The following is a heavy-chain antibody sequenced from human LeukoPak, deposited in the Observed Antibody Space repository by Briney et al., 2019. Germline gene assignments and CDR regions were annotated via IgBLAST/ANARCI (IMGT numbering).Heavy chain of an antibody. CDR2: ISGSGDST. CDR1: GFTFSSYW. J-gene: IGHJ5*02. CDR3: AKRIRVNWFDP. Sequence: GSLRLSCAASGFTFSSYWMSWVRQAPGKGLEWVSAISGSGDSTYYADSVKGRFTISRDNSKNTLYLQMNSLRAEDTAVYYCAKRIRVNWFDPWGQGTLVTVSS. V-gene: IGHV3-23*01.